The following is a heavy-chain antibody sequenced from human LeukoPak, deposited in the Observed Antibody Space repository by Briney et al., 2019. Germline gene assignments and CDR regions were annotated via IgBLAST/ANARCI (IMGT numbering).Heavy chain of an antibody. Sequence: SETLSLTCTVSGGSISSYYWSWIRQPAGKGLEWIGRIYTSGSTNYNPSLKSRVTMSVDTSKNQFSLRLRSVTAADTAVYYCAKAGGNFDWLLYSDYWGQGTLVTVSS. D-gene: IGHD3-9*01. CDR3: AKAGGNFDWLLYSDY. J-gene: IGHJ4*02. CDR2: IYTSGST. V-gene: IGHV4-4*07. CDR1: GGSISSYY.